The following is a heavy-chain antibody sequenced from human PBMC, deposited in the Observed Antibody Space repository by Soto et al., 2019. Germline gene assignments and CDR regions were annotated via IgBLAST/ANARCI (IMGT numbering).Heavy chain of an antibody. V-gene: IGHV1-24*01. CDR2: FDPEDGET. J-gene: IGHJ4*02. D-gene: IGHD6-19*01. CDR1: GYTLTELS. Sequence: SVKVSWKVSGYTLTELSMHWGRQAPVKGLEWMGGFDPEDGETIYAQKFQGRVTMTEDTSTDTAYMELSSLRSEDTAVYYCATEGIAVAGTRQGEFDYWGQGTMVTVSS. CDR3: ATEGIAVAGTRQGEFDY.